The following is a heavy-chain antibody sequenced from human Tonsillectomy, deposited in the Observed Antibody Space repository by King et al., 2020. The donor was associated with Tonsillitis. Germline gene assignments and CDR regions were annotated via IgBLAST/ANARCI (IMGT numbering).Heavy chain of an antibody. Sequence: QLQESGPGLVKPSQTLSLTCTVSGDSISSGDNFWSWVRQRPEKGLEWIGNIYFSGSTYYNPSLKSRVTISVDTSKNQFSLKLSSVTAADTAVYYCARDRYCSSISCDGGWFDPWGQGTLVTVSS. D-gene: IGHD2-2*01. J-gene: IGHJ5*02. CDR1: GDSISSGDNF. CDR3: ARDRYCSSISCDGGWFDP. CDR2: IYFSGST. V-gene: IGHV4-31*03.